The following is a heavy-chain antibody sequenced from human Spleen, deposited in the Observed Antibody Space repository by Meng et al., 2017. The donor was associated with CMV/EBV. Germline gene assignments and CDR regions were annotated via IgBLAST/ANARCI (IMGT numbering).Heavy chain of an antibody. J-gene: IGHJ3*02. D-gene: IGHD6-13*01. CDR2: IIPILDIV. CDR3: ARETYSSSPDDAFDI. CDR1: GGTFSTYA. V-gene: IGHV1-69*10. Sequence: SVKVSCKPSGGTFSTYAINWVRQAPGQGLEWMGGIIPILDIVNYAQKFQGRVTITADKSTGTAYMELSSLRSEDSAVYYCARETYSSSPDDAFDIWGQGTMVTVSS.